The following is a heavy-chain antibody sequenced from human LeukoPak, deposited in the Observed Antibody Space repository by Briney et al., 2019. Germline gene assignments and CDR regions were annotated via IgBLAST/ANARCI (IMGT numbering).Heavy chain of an antibody. D-gene: IGHD4-23*01. CDR2: IYYSGST. CDR1: GGSISSYY. CDR3: ASGGRYYFDY. V-gene: IGHV4-59*08. J-gene: IGHJ4*02. Sequence: SETLSLTCTVSGGSISSYYWSWIRQPPGKGLEWIGYIYYSGSTNYNPSLKSRVTISVDTSKNQFSLKLSSVTAADTAAYYCASGGRYYFDYWGQGTLVTVSS.